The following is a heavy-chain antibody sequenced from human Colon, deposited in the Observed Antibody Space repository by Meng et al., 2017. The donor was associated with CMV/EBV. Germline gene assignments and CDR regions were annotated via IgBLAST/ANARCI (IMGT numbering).Heavy chain of an antibody. Sequence: GESLKSSCAASGFTFTSYAMNWVRQAPGKGLEWVSSISSSSRDINYADSVKGRFTISRDNAKNSLYLQMNSLRVEDTAVYYCTRDAIGVLPGDAFDLWGQGTRVTVSS. CDR1: GFTFTSYA. CDR3: TRDAIGVLPGDAFDL. J-gene: IGHJ3*01. V-gene: IGHV3-21*01. CDR2: ISSSSRDI. D-gene: IGHD2-21*01.